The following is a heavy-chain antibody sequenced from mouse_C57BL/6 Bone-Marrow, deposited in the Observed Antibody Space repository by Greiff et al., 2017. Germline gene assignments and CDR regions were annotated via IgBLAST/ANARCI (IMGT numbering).Heavy chain of an antibody. D-gene: IGHD1-1*01. CDR3: ATDYSYYVDY. CDR1: GYSITSGYY. Sequence: EVQLVESGPGLVKPSQSLSLTCSVTGYSITSGYYWNWIRQFHGNKLEWMGYISYDGSNNYNPSLKNRISITRETSKNQFFLKLNSVTTEDTATYYCATDYSYYVDYWCQGTTLTVSS. J-gene: IGHJ2*01. CDR2: ISYDGSN. V-gene: IGHV3-6*01.